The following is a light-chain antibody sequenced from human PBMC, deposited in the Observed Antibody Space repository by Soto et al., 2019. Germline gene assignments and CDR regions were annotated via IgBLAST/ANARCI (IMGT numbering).Light chain of an antibody. V-gene: IGKV1-5*01. J-gene: IGKJ1*01. CDR2: DAS. CDR1: QSIGTW. Sequence: DIPMTPSPSTLSASVGDRVTITCRASQSIGTWLAWYQQKPGKAPNLLIYDASSLESGVPSRFSGSGSGTEFTLTISSLQPDDFATYYCQQYNGYPWTFGQGTKVEIK. CDR3: QQYNGYPWT.